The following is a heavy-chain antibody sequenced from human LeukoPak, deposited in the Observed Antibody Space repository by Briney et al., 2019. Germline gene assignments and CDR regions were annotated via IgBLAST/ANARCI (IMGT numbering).Heavy chain of an antibody. CDR3: AKVPKEMATRGTDAFDI. CDR1: GFTFSSYA. Sequence: PGGSLRLSCAASGFTFSSYAMSWVRQAPGKGLEWVSAISGSGGSTYYADSVKGRFTISRDNSKNTLYLQMDSLRAEDTAVYYCAKVPKEMATRGTDAFDIWGQGTMVTVSS. CDR2: ISGSGGST. D-gene: IGHD5-24*01. V-gene: IGHV3-23*01. J-gene: IGHJ3*02.